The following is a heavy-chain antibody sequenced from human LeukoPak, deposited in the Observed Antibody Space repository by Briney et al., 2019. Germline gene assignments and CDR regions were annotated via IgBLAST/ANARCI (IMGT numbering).Heavy chain of an antibody. D-gene: IGHD1-26*01. Sequence: PGGSLRLPCAASGFTFSTYNMNWVRQAPGKGLEWVSHITSSSTNIYYADSVKGRFTISRDNAKNALSLQMNSPRDEDTAVYYCATSGNYYLKYWGQGTLVTVSS. CDR3: ATSGNYYLKY. CDR2: ITSSSTNI. CDR1: GFTFSTYN. J-gene: IGHJ4*02. V-gene: IGHV3-48*02.